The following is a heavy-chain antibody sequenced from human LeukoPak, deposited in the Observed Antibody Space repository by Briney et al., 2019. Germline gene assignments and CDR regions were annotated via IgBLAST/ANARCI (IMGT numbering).Heavy chain of an antibody. D-gene: IGHD3-22*01. Sequence: GASVKVSCKASGYTFTNYGLNWVRQAPGQGLEWMGWINTNTGNPTYAQGFTGRFVFSLDTSASTAYLQINTLKTEDTAVYYCARGQDYFDSSGYFPVVRHWGQGTLVTVSS. CDR3: ARGQDYFDSSGYFPVVRH. V-gene: IGHV7-4-1*02. CDR2: INTNTGNP. J-gene: IGHJ4*02. CDR1: GYTFTNYG.